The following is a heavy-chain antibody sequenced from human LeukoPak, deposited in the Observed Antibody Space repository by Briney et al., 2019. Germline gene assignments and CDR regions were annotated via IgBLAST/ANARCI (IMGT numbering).Heavy chain of an antibody. J-gene: IGHJ4*02. V-gene: IGHV4-59*08. CDR1: GGSISSYS. Sequence: PSETLSLTCTVSGGSISSYSWGWVRQPPGKGLEWIGYIYHTGSTYYTPSLGSRVTISVDTSKNEFSLNLNSVTAADTAVYYCARAGWIITSGIDYWGQGALVTVSS. CDR2: IYHTGST. D-gene: IGHD3-10*01. CDR3: ARAGWIITSGIDY.